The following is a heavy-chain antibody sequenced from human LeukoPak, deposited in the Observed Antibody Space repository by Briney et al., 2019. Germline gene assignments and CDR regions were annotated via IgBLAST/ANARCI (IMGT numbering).Heavy chain of an antibody. J-gene: IGHJ4*02. V-gene: IGHV3-64D*06. D-gene: IGHD1-20*01. CDR3: VKDRYNWNYFDY. CDR2: ISSNGGST. Sequence: YVSAISSNGGSTYYADSVKGRFTISRDNSKNTLYLQMSSLRAEDTAVYYCVKDRYNWNYFDYWGQGTLVTVSS.